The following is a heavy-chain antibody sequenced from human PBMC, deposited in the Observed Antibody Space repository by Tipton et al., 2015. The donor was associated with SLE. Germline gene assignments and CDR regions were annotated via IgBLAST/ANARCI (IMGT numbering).Heavy chain of an antibody. J-gene: IGHJ3*02. CDR1: GGSFSGYY. D-gene: IGHD1-26*01. CDR2: INHSGST. V-gene: IGHV4-34*01. Sequence: TLSLTCAVYGGSFSGYYWSWIRQPPGKGLEWIGEINHSGSTKYNPSLKSRVTISVDTSKNQFSLKLSSVTAADTAVYYCASYSGSYYDAFDIWGQGTMVTVSS. CDR3: ASYSGSYYDAFDI.